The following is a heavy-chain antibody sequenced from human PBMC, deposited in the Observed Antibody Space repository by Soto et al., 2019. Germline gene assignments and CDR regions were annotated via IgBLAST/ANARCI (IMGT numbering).Heavy chain of an antibody. CDR1: GFTFSSYA. V-gene: IGHV3-30-3*01. CDR2: ISYDGSNK. J-gene: IGHJ5*02. D-gene: IGHD4-17*01. CDR3: ARDHGDYVLSPLFDP. Sequence: QVQLVESGGGVVQPGRSLRLSCAASGFTFSSYAMHWVRQAPGKGLEWVAVISYDGSNKYYADSVKGRFTISRDNSKNSLYLQMIGLRAEDTAVYYCARDHGDYVLSPLFDPWGQGTLVTVSS.